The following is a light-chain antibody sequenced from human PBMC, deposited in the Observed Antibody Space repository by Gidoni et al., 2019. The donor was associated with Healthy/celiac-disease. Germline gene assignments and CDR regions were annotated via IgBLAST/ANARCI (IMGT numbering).Light chain of an antibody. CDR3: ATWVDRLNGLT. V-gene: IGLV1-44*01. CDR2: SNS. Sequence: QSVLTQPPSASGTPGQTITISYSESTSNIGSNPVNWYQHIPGASPKLLIYSNSQRPSGVPDRFSGSKSGTSASLAISDLQSEDEADYYCATWVDRLNGLTFGGGTKLTVL. J-gene: IGLJ2*01. CDR1: TSNIGSNP.